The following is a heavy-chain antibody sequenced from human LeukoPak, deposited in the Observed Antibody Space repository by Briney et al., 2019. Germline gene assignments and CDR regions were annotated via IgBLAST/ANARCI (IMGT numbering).Heavy chain of an antibody. D-gene: IGHD2-2*01. J-gene: IGHJ6*02. CDR1: GFTFSSYG. CDR2: ISYDGSNK. Sequence: GGSLRLSCAASGFTFSSYGMHWVRQAPGKGLEWVAVISYDGSNKYYADSVKGRFTISRDNSKNTLYLQMNSLRAEDTAVYYCAREVGCSSTSCYYYYYGMDVWGQGTTVTVSS. CDR3: AREVGCSSTSCYYYYYGMDV. V-gene: IGHV3-30*03.